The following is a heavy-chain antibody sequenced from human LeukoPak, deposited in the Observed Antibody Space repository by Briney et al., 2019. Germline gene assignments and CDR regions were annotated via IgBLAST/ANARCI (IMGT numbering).Heavy chain of an antibody. D-gene: IGHD3-9*01. CDR3: ARTPSYDILTGYPDY. V-gene: IGHV5-51*01. J-gene: IGHJ4*02. CDR1: GYSFTSYW. Sequence: GESPKISCKGSGYSFTSYWIGWVRPMPGKGLEWIGLIYPGDSDTRYSPSLQGQVTISADKSISTAYLQWSSLKASDTAMYYCARTPSYDILTGYPDYWGQGTLVTVSS. CDR2: IYPGDSDT.